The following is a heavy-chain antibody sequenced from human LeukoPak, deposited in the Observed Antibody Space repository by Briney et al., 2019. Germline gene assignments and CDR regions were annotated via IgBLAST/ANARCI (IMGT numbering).Heavy chain of an antibody. Sequence: ASVKVSCKASGYTFTSYAMNWVRQAPGQGLEWMGWINTNTGNPTYAQGFTGRFVFSLDTSVSTAYLQISSLKAEDTAVYYCARDIMITFGGVMPASNWFDPWGQGTLVTVSS. V-gene: IGHV7-4-1*02. CDR3: ARDIMITFGGVMPASNWFDP. CDR2: INTNTGNP. CDR1: GYTFTSYA. D-gene: IGHD3-16*01. J-gene: IGHJ5*02.